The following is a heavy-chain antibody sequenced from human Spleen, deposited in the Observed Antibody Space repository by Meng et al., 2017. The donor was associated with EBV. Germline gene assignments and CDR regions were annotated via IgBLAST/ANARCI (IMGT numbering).Heavy chain of an antibody. CDR1: GYIFTTYP. J-gene: IGHJ4*02. V-gene: IGHV1-3*04. D-gene: IGHD3-10*01. CDR3: ASGEGRGFLTY. CDR2: IHTANGDT. Sequence: QFQLLQYGAAVKNPGASVTSPCKTSGYIFTTYPMYCGRQAPGQIIEWMGWIHTANGDTKYPQKFQDRVTITRDTSATTIYMDLSSLTSEDTAVYYCASGEGRGFLTYWGQGTLVTVSS.